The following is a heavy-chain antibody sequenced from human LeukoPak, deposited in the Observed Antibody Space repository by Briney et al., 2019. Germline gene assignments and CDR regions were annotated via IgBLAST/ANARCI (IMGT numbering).Heavy chain of an antibody. D-gene: IGHD3-22*01. Sequence: SETLSLTCAVYGGSFSGYYWSWIRQPPGKGLEWIGEINHSGSTNYNPSLKSRVTISVDTSKNQFSLKLSSVTAADTAVYYCARGLYYYDSSGYSDDAFDIWGQGTMVTVSS. V-gene: IGHV4-34*01. J-gene: IGHJ3*02. CDR3: ARGLYYYDSSGYSDDAFDI. CDR2: INHSGST. CDR1: GGSFSGYY.